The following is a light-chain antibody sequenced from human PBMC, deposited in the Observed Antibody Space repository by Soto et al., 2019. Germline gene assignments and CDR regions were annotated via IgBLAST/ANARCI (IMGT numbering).Light chain of an antibody. J-gene: IGKJ1*01. CDR1: QSVSSSY. V-gene: IGKV3-20*01. CDR3: QQYGSSPRT. CDR2: DAS. Sequence: EIVLTQSPGTLSLYPGESATLSCRARQSVSSSYLAWYQQKPGQAPRLLIYDASSRATGIPDRFSGSGSGTDVTLTISRLEPEDFAVYYCQQYGSSPRTFGQGTKVEIK.